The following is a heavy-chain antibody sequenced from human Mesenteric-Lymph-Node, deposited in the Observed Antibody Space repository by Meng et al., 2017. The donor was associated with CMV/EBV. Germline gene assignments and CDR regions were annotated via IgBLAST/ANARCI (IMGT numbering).Heavy chain of an antibody. Sequence: AASGFTFRSYAMRWVRQAPGKGLEWVSAISGSGGSTYYADSVKGRFTISRDNSKNTLYLQMNSLRAEDTAVYYCAKGQDGYNLYFFDYWGQGTLVTVSS. J-gene: IGHJ4*02. CDR3: AKGQDGYNLYFFDY. CDR2: ISGSGGST. CDR1: GFTFRSYA. V-gene: IGHV3-23*01. D-gene: IGHD5-24*01.